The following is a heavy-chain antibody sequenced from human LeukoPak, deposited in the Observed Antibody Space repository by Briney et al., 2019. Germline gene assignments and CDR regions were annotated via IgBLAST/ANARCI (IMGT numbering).Heavy chain of an antibody. CDR1: GFIFSSYG. CDR3: AKAGGIWSGYYTGRYFDY. J-gene: IGHJ4*02. D-gene: IGHD3-3*01. V-gene: IGHV3-30*18. CDR2: ISYDGSNK. Sequence: GGSLRLSCAASGFIFSSYGMHWVRQAPGKGLEWVAVISYDGSNKYFAASVKGRFTISRDNSKNTLYLQMNSLRAEDTAVYYCAKAGGIWSGYYTGRYFDYWGQGTLVTVSS.